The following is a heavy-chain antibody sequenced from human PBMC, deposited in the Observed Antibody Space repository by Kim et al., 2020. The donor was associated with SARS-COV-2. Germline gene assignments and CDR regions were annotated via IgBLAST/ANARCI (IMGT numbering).Heavy chain of an antibody. J-gene: IGHJ4*02. CDR1: GASIRSDY. Sequence: SETLSLTCTVSGASIRSDYWSWIRQPPGKGLEWIGYIYYTGSANYNPSLKSRVTMSVDMSKNQFSLKLSSGTAADTAVYYCAKYYGGVDSWGQGTLVTVS. CDR2: IYYTGSA. D-gene: IGHD3-3*01. CDR3: AKYYGGVDS. V-gene: IGHV4-59*13.